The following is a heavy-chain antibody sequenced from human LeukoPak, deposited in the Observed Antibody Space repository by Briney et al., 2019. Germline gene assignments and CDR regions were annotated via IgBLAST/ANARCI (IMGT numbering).Heavy chain of an antibody. D-gene: IGHD6-13*01. Sequence: SVKLSCKASGGTFTSYAISWVRQAPGQGLEWMGRIIPIFGTANYAQKFQGRVTITTDESTSTAYMRVSSLRSEDTADYYCASFTEGAIKQHLIPGYFDLWGRGTLVTVSS. J-gene: IGHJ2*01. CDR3: ASFTEGAIKQHLIPGYFDL. CDR1: GGTFTSYA. V-gene: IGHV1-69*05. CDR2: IIPIFGTA.